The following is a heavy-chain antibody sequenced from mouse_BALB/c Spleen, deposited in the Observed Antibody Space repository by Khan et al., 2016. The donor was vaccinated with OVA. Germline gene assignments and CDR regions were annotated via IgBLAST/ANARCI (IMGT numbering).Heavy chain of an antibody. CDR2: IYPGTDNS. CDR3: AREETAYHFDH. Sequence: VQLQQSGAELVRPGASVKLSCKTSGYTFTSYWIHWIKQRSGQGLEWIARIYPGTDNSYYNEKFKDKATLTADKSSRTAYMQLSSLKSEDSAVCCRAREETAYHFDHWGQGTTLTVSS. V-gene: IGHV1S132*01. J-gene: IGHJ2*01. CDR1: GYTFTSYW.